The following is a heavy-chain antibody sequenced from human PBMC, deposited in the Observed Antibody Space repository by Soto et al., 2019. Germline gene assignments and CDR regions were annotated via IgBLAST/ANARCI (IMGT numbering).Heavy chain of an antibody. V-gene: IGHV1-69*05. Sequence: SVKVSCKASGGTFSSYAISWVRQAPGQGLEWMGGIIPIFGTANYAQKFQGRVTMTRNTSISTAYMELSSLRSEDTAVYYCATSGGNDAFDIWGQGTMVTVSS. CDR3: ATSGGNDAFDI. D-gene: IGHD2-15*01. CDR1: GGTFSSYA. CDR2: IIPIFGTA. J-gene: IGHJ3*02.